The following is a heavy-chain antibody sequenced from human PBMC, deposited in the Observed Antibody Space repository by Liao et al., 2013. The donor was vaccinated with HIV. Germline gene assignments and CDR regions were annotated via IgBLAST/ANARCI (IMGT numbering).Heavy chain of an antibody. D-gene: IGHD3-9*01. J-gene: IGHJ4*02. Sequence: QLQLQESGPGLLKPSETLSLTCTVSGGSLSSGSYYWGWIRQPPGKGLEWIGSIDYSGRTYYNPSLESRVTLSMDTSNNQFSLKLTSVTAADTAMYSCVRSGGSPALDWLFNYWGPGSLVSVSS. V-gene: IGHV4-39*07. CDR3: VRSGGSPALDWLFNY. CDR1: GGSLSSGSYY. CDR2: IDYSGRT.